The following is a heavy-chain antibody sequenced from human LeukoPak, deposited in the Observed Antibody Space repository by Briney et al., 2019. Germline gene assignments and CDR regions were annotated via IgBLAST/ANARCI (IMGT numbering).Heavy chain of an antibody. D-gene: IGHD4-23*01. V-gene: IGHV3-21*01. CDR1: GFTFSSYS. J-gene: IGHJ4*02. CDR3: PRTYGRNSLVDY. CDR2: ISSSSSYI. Sequence: GGSLRLSCAASGFTFSSYSMNWVRQAPGKGLEWVSSISSSSSYIYYADSVKGRFTISRDTAKNSLYLQMNRLRADDTAVYSCPRTYGRNSLVDYWGQGTLVSVSS.